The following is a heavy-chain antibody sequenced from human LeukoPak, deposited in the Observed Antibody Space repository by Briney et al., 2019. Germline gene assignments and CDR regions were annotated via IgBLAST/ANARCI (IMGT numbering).Heavy chain of an antibody. V-gene: IGHV3-30*02. CDR2: IRYDGNNK. J-gene: IGHJ4*02. CDR3: ANVYGSGSYW. Sequence: GGSLRLSCAASGFTFSSYSMNWVRQAPGKGLEWVAFIRYDGNNKYYADSVKGRLTMYRDNSKTTLYLQMNSLRAEDTVVYYCANVYGSGSYWWGQGTLVTVSS. CDR1: GFTFSSYS. D-gene: IGHD3-10*01.